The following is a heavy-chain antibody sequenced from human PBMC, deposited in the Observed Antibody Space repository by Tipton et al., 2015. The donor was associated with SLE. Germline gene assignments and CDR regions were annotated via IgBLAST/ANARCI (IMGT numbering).Heavy chain of an antibody. CDR3: ARGRQGMEVFTMDV. CDR2: IYMDGST. D-gene: IGHD1-14*01. V-gene: IGHV4-61*02. Sequence: TLSLTCTVSGGSVNSVSYYWAWVRQPAGKGLEWMGRIYMDGSTKYNPSVASRVTISIDTSKSQLSLKLSSVTAADTAVYYCARGRQGMEVFTMDVWGPGTTVTVSS. J-gene: IGHJ6*02. CDR1: GGSVNSVSYY.